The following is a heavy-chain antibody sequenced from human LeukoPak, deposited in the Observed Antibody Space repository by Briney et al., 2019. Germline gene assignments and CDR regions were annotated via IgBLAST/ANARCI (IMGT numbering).Heavy chain of an antibody. V-gene: IGHV3-48*03. CDR2: VSSSGGTM. CDR1: GFTFSNYG. D-gene: IGHD5-24*01. J-gene: IGHJ6*02. Sequence: GGSLRLSCAASGFTFSNYGMNWVRQAPGKGLEWISFVSSSGGTMYYADSVRGRFTLSRDNAKTSLYLQMNSLRAEDTAVYYCARTEMSPFYYYGMDVWGQGTTVTVSS. CDR3: ARTEMSPFYYYGMDV.